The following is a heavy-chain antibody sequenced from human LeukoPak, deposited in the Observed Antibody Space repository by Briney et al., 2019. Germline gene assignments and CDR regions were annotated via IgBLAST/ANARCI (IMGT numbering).Heavy chain of an antibody. V-gene: IGHV4-31*03. D-gene: IGHD6-19*01. CDR1: GGSISRGGYY. CDR2: IYNSGST. CDR3: ARSSGAPDY. Sequence: SRTLSLTCTVSGGSISRGGYYWSWIRQHPGKGLEWIGYIYNSGSTYYNPSLKSRVTMSVDTSKNQFSLKLSSVTAADTAVYYCARSSGAPDYWGQGTLVTVTS. J-gene: IGHJ4*02.